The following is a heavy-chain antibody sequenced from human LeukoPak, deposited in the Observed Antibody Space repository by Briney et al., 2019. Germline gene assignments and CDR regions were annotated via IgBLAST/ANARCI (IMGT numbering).Heavy chain of an antibody. CDR2: ISWDGGST. Sequence: PGGSLRLSCAASGFTFAHFDVSWVRQAPGKGLEWVSVISWDGGSTSYADSVKGRFTISRDNSKNSLYLQMNSLRSEDSALYYCAKDRGGVDYWGQGTLVTVSS. J-gene: IGHJ4*02. CDR3: AKDRGGVDY. CDR1: GFTFAHFD. D-gene: IGHD3-16*01. V-gene: IGHV3-43*02.